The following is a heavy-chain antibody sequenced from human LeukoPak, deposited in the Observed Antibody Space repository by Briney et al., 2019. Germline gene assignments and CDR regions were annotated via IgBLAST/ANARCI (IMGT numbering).Heavy chain of an antibody. V-gene: IGHV4-59*12. Sequence: PSETLSLTCTVSGGSISSYYWSWIRQPPGKGLEWIGYIYYSGSTNYNPSLKSRVTISVDTSKNQFSLKLSSVTAADTAVYYCANGLRLGELSLPYFDYWGQGTLVTVSS. CDR3: ANGLRLGELSLPYFDY. CDR1: GGSISSYY. D-gene: IGHD3-16*02. J-gene: IGHJ4*02. CDR2: IYYSGST.